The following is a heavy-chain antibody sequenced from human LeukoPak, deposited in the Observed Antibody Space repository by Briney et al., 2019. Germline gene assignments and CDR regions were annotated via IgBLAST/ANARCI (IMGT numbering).Heavy chain of an antibody. CDR1: AFIFSGHW. Sequence: GGSLRLSCEGSAFIFSGHWMNWVRQTPGKGLEWVASIKEDGSERQYVDSVKGRFTISRDNAKNSLYLQMNSLRAEDTAVYYCARPYYDFWSGYPHFDYWGQGTLVTVSS. D-gene: IGHD3-3*01. V-gene: IGHV3-7*01. J-gene: IGHJ4*02. CDR2: IKEDGSER. CDR3: ARPYYDFWSGYPHFDY.